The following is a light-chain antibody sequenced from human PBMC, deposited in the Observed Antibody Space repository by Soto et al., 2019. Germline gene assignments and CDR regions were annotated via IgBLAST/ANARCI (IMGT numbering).Light chain of an antibody. Sequence: QSVLTQPPSASGSPGQSVTISCTGTPSDVGASKYVSWYQQQPGKAPKLMISEVSKRPSGVPDRFAGSKSGNTASLTVSGLQAEDEADYYCSSSAGTKNMVFGAGTKLTVL. CDR1: PSDVGASKY. V-gene: IGLV2-8*01. J-gene: IGLJ2*01. CDR2: EVS. CDR3: SSSAGTKNMV.